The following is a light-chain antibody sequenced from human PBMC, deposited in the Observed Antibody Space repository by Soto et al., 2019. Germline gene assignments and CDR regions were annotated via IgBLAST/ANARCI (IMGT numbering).Light chain of an antibody. V-gene: IGLV2-14*01. CDR1: SSDVGGLNY. J-gene: IGLJ3*02. Sequence: QSALTQPASVSGSPGQSITISCTGSSSDVGGLNYVSWYQHHPGNAAKLIIYEVSNRPSGVSDRFSGSKSDNTASLTISGLQTEDEADYYCSSFTISSAWVFGGGTKLTVL. CDR2: EVS. CDR3: SSFTISSAWV.